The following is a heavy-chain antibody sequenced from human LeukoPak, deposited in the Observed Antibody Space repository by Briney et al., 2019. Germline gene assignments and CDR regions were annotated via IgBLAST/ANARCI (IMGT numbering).Heavy chain of an antibody. Sequence: SETLSLTCTVSGGSIGSRLYYWSWLRQPAGKGLEWIGRIYTSGSTNYNPSLKSRVTISVDTSKKQFSLKMSSVNAAATPGDSCARARGLQPDYWGQGTLVTVSS. CDR1: GGSIGSRLYY. D-gene: IGHD5-24*01. J-gene: IGHJ4*02. V-gene: IGHV4-61*02. CDR3: ARARGLQPDY. CDR2: IYTSGST.